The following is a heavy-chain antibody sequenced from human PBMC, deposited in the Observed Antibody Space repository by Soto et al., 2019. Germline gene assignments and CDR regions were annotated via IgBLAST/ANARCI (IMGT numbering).Heavy chain of an antibody. D-gene: IGHD2-2*01. Sequence: QVQLVQSGAEVKKPGASGKVSCKASGYTFSGYDISWVREAPGQGLEWMGWIRVYNGKTNHAQKFQGRLTMTTDTSTSIAYMELRSLRSDDTAVYYCARSGAITDFDIWGQGTMVTVSS. CDR1: GYTFSGYD. CDR2: IRVYNGKT. J-gene: IGHJ3*02. CDR3: ARSGAITDFDI. V-gene: IGHV1-18*01.